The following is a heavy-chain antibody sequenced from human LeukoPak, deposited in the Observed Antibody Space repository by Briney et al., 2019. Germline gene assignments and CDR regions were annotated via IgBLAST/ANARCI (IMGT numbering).Heavy chain of an antibody. CDR3: ALGGGAR. CDR2: FDPEDNEP. J-gene: IGHJ4*02. D-gene: IGHD3-16*01. CDR1: GHSLSEIP. Sequence: GASVKVSCKVSGHSLSEIPMHWVRQAPGKGLEWMGNFDPEDNEPFYAQKFQGRITMTDDTSTDTAYMELNSLKSEDTAVYYCALGGGARWGQGTLVTVSS. V-gene: IGHV1-24*01.